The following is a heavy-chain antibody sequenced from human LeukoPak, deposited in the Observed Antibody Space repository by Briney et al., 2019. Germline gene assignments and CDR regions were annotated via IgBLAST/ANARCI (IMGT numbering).Heavy chain of an antibody. J-gene: IGHJ4*02. CDR3: AREASGTNYYDSSGYYPFYFDY. V-gene: IGHV3-11*04. CDR1: GFTFSDYY. Sequence: GGSLRLSCAASGFTFSDYYMSWIRQAPGKGLEWVSYISSSGSTIYYADSVKGRFTISRDNAKNSLYLQMNSLRAEDTAVYYCAREASGTNYYDSSGYYPFYFDYWGQGTLVTVSS. D-gene: IGHD3-22*01. CDR2: ISSSGSTI.